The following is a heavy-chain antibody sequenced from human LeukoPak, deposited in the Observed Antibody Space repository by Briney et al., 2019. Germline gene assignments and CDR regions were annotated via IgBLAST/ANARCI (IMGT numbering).Heavy chain of an antibody. CDR1: GFIFNNFA. CDR3: AKQFLDSN. V-gene: IGHV3-23*01. J-gene: IGHJ4*02. CDR2: INAVDANT. Sequence: GGSLILSCAASGFIFNNFAMTWARQAPGKGLEWVSPINAVDANTHYADSVKGRFTVSRDNSKNTLYLQMNSLRAEDTAVYYCAKQFLDSNWGQGTLVAVSS.